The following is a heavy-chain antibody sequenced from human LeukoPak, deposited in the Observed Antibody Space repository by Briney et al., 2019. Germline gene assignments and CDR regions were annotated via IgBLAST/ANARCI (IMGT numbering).Heavy chain of an antibody. CDR3: ARSLFPYCDFWSGYYTSGYYYMDV. V-gene: IGHV1-18*01. CDR2: ISAYNGKT. Sequence: ASVKVSCKASGYTFTSYGISRVRQAPGQGLEWMGWISAYNGKTNYAQKLQGRVTMTTDTSTSTACMELRSLRSDDTAVYYCARSLFPYCDFWSGYYTSGYYYMDVWGKGTTVTVSS. J-gene: IGHJ6*03. CDR1: GYTFTSYG. D-gene: IGHD3-3*01.